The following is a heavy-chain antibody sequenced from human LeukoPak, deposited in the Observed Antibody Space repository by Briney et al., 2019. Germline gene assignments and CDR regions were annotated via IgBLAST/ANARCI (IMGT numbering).Heavy chain of an antibody. D-gene: IGHD1-26*01. J-gene: IGHJ4*02. V-gene: IGHV3-53*01. Sequence: PGGSLRLSCAASGFTVSSNYMSWVRQAPGKGLEWVSVIYSGGSTYYADSVKGRFTISRDNSKNTLYLQMNSLRAEDTAVYYCAREVGATVLDYWGQGNLVTVSS. CDR1: GFTVSSNY. CDR3: AREVGATVLDY. CDR2: IYSGGST.